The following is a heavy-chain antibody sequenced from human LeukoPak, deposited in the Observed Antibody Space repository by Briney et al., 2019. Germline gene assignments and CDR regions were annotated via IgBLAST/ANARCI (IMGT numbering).Heavy chain of an antibody. CDR3: ARAPASSGSYAYSSDY. J-gene: IGHJ4*02. Sequence: PGRSLRLSCAASGFTFSSYGMHWVRQAPGKGLEWVAVISYDGSNKYYADSVKGRFTISRDNSKNTLYLQMNSLRAEDTAVYYCARAPASSGSYAYSSDYWAREPWSPSPQ. CDR1: GFTFSSYG. D-gene: IGHD1-26*01. V-gene: IGHV3-30*03. CDR2: ISYDGSNK.